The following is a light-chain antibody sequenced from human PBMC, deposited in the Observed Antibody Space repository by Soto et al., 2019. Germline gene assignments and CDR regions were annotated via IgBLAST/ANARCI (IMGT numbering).Light chain of an antibody. CDR1: SSDVGGYNY. CDR3: TSYAGGNNV. J-gene: IGLJ1*01. CDR2: EVN. V-gene: IGLV2-8*01. Sequence: QSALTQPPSASGSPGQSVTISCTGTSSDVGGYNYVSWYQQNPGKVPKLMIYEVNKRPSGVPDRFSGSKSGNTASLTVSGLQAEDEAAYYCTSYAGGNNVFGTGTKVTVL.